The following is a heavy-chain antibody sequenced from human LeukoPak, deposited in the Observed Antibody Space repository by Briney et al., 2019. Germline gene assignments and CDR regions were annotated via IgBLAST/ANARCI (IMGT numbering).Heavy chain of an antibody. CDR1: GVSISSYY. Sequence: SETLSLTCTVSGVSISSYYWSWIRQPPGKGLEWIGYIYYSGSTNYNPSLKSRVTISVDTSKNQFSLKLSSVTAADTAVYYCARGGWNLEDWGQGTLVTVSS. D-gene: IGHD1-1*01. CDR2: IYYSGST. V-gene: IGHV4-59*01. CDR3: ARGGWNLED. J-gene: IGHJ4*02.